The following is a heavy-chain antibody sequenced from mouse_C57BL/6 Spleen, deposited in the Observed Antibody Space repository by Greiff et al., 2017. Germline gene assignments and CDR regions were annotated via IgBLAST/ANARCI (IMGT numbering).Heavy chain of an antibody. Sequence: EVKLMESGGGLVKPGGSLKLSCAASGFTFSSYTMSWVRQTPEKRLEWVATISGGGGNTYYPDSVKGRFTISRDNAKNTLYLQMSSLRSEDTALYYCARHETSYYDHWGQGTLVTVSA. CDR1: GFTFSSYT. CDR3: ARHETSYYDH. CDR2: ISGGGGNT. J-gene: IGHJ3*01. V-gene: IGHV5-9*01. D-gene: IGHD2-4*01.